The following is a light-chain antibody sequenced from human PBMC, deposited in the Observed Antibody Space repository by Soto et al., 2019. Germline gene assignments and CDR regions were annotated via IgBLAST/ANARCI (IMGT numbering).Light chain of an antibody. CDR3: SSYPSSSTVYV. Sequence: QSVLAQPVSVSGSPGQSITISCSGTSSDVGGYNYVSWYQQHPGKAPKLMIYEVSNRPSGVSNRFSGSKSGNTASLTISGLPPEDAADYYKSSYPSSSTVYVVGTATNVTV. J-gene: IGLJ1*01. V-gene: IGLV2-14*01. CDR2: EVS. CDR1: SSDVGGYNY.